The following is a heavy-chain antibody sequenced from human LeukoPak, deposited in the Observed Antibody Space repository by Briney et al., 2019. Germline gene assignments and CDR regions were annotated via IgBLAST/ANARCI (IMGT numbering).Heavy chain of an antibody. D-gene: IGHD3-10*01. Sequence: SETLSLTCTVSGGSISSYYWSWIRQPPGKGLEWIGYIYYSGSTNYNPSLKSRVTISVDTSKNQFSLQLNSVTPEDTAVYYCARDRYYYGYGDYYYMDVWGKGTTVTISS. CDR1: GGSISSYY. CDR2: IYYSGST. J-gene: IGHJ6*03. V-gene: IGHV4-59*12. CDR3: ARDRYYYGYGDYYYMDV.